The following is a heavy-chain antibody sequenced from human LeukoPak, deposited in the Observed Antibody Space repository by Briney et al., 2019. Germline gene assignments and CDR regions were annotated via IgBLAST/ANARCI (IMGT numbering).Heavy chain of an antibody. CDR2: INHSGST. Sequence: SETLSLTCAVYGGSFSGYYWSWIRQPPGKGLEWIGEINHSGSTNYNPSLKSRVTISVDTSKNQFSLKLSSVTAADTAVYNCARADLRRPFDFWGQGTLVTVSS. D-gene: IGHD3-3*01. CDR1: GGSFSGYY. J-gene: IGHJ4*02. CDR3: ARADLRRPFDF. V-gene: IGHV4-34*01.